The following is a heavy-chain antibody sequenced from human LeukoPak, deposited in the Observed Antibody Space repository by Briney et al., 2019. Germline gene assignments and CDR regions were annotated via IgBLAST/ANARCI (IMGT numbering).Heavy chain of an antibody. CDR1: GDSIISDDYY. D-gene: IGHD5-24*01. V-gene: IGHV4-30-4*01. Sequence: SETLSLTCTVSGDSIISDDYYWSWIRQPPGKGLEYIGCVYYSESTFYNPSLRSRATISADTSKNQFSLGLSSVTAADTAVYYCARGAGYRRFDYWGQGALVIVSS. CDR2: VYYSEST. J-gene: IGHJ4*02. CDR3: ARGAGYRRFDY.